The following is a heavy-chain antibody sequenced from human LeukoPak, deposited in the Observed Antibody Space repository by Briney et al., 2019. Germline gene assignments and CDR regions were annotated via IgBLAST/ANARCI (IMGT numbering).Heavy chain of an antibody. D-gene: IGHD4-17*01. J-gene: IGHJ4*02. CDR1: GYTFTNYG. Sequence: SVKVSCKASGYTFTNYGISWVRQAPGQGLEWMGRIIPILGIANYAQKFQGRVTITADKSTSTAYMELSSLRSEDTAVYYCARQTTVTTYFDYWGQGTLVTVSS. CDR3: ARQTTVTTYFDY. V-gene: IGHV1-69*04. CDR2: IIPILGIA.